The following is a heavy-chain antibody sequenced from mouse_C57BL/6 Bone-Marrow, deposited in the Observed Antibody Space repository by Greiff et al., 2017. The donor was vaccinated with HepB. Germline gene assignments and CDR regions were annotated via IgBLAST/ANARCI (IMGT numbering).Heavy chain of an antibody. J-gene: IGHJ4*01. CDR3: ARCSYYGSSYTSYAMDY. Sequence: QVQLQQPGTELVKPGASVKLSCKASGYTFTSYWMHWVKQRPGQGLEWIGNINPSNGGTNYNEKFKSKATLTVDKSSSTAYMQLSSLTSEDSAVYYCARCSYYGSSYTSYAMDYWGQGTSVTVSS. CDR2: INPSNGGT. D-gene: IGHD1-1*01. CDR1: GYTFTSYW. V-gene: IGHV1-53*01.